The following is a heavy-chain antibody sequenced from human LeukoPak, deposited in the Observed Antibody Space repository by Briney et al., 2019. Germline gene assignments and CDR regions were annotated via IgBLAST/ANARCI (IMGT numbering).Heavy chain of an antibody. V-gene: IGHV4-59*01. CDR3: ARVYSSSWTTLWFDY. J-gene: IGHJ5*01. D-gene: IGHD6-13*01. CDR2: IYYSGST. CDR1: GGSISSYY. Sequence: SETLSLTCSVSGGSISSYYWSWIRQPPGKGLEWIGYIYYSGSTNYNPSLKSRVTISVDTSKNQFSLKLSSVTAADTAVYYCARVYSSSWTTLWFDYWGQGTLVTVSS.